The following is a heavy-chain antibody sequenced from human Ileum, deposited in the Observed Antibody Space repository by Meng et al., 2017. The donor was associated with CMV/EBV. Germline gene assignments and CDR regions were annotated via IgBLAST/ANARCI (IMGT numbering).Heavy chain of an antibody. CDR2: VSPGGI. J-gene: IGHJ4*02. Sequence: QAPRHVSGPGLVNPCDTLSLPCSVSGVSISNYYWTWIRQPAGKGLEFIGRVSPGGIEYNPSLMSRVTMSLDTSRNQLSLNLNSVTAADTAVYYCARAAARGVPVDYWGQGILVTVSS. CDR3: ARAAARGVPVDY. D-gene: IGHD3-10*01. CDR1: GVSISNYY. V-gene: IGHV4-4*07.